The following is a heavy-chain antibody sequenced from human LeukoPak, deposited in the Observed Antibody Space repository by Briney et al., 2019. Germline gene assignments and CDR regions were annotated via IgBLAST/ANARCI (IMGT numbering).Heavy chain of an antibody. CDR1: GGTFSSYA. D-gene: IGHD6-19*01. V-gene: IGHV1-69*05. Sequence: SVKVSCKASGGTFSSYAISWVRQAPGQGLEWMGGIIPIFGTANYAQKLQGRVTMTTDTSTSTVYMELSRLRSDDTAVYYCAMKGYSSGWCLDYWGQGTLVTVSS. CDR2: IIPIFGTA. J-gene: IGHJ4*02. CDR3: AMKGYSSGWCLDY.